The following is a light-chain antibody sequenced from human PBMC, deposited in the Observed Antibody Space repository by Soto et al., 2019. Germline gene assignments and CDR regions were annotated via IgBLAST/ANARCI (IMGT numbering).Light chain of an antibody. J-gene: IGKJ1*01. Sequence: DIQMTQSPSTLSAFVGDRVTITCRASQSISTSLAWYQQKPGKAPKLLIYLASILESGVPTRFSGSGSATDFTLTISGRQPDDFATYYCQQYNPYSPWTFGQGTKVDIK. CDR2: LAS. CDR1: QSISTS. V-gene: IGKV1-5*03. CDR3: QQYNPYSPWT.